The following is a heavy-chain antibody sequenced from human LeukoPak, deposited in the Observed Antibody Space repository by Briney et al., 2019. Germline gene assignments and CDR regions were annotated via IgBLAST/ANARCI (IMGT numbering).Heavy chain of an antibody. CDR2: IYSGGST. CDR1: GFTVSSNY. Sequence: GGSLRLSCAASGFTVSSNYMSWVRQAPGKGLEWVSVIYSGGSTYYADSVKGRFTISRDNSKNTLYLQMNSLRAEDTAVYYCARGAVVVAKKAYYFDYWGQGTLVTASS. CDR3: ARGAVVVAKKAYYFDY. J-gene: IGHJ4*02. V-gene: IGHV3-53*01. D-gene: IGHD3-22*01.